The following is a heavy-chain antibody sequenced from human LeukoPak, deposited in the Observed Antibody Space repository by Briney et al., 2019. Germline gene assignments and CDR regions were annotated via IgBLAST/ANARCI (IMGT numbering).Heavy chain of an antibody. V-gene: IGHV1-8*01. CDR3: ARANIVVVPAALYFYYGMDV. CDR1: GYTFTSYD. CDR2: MNPNSGNT. D-gene: IGHD2-2*01. J-gene: IGHJ6*02. Sequence: GASVKVSCKASGYTFTSYDINWVRQATGQGLEWMGWMNPNSGNTGYAQKFQGRVTMTRNTSISTAYMELSSLRSEDTAVYYCARANIVVVPAALYFYYGMDVWGQGTTVTVSS.